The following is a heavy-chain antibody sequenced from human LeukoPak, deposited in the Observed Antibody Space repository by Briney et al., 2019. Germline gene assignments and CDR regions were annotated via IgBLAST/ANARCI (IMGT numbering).Heavy chain of an antibody. V-gene: IGHV3-7*01. J-gene: IGHJ4*02. CDR1: GFTFSSYW. CDR2: IQQDGSEK. CDR3: AREGAGYYFDS. D-gene: IGHD1-26*01. Sequence: GGSLRLSCAASGFTFSSYWVTWVRQAPGKGLEWEANIQQDGSEKHYVDSVKGRFTISRDNAKNSLYLQMNTLRADDTAVYYCAREGAGYYFDSWGQGTLVTVSS.